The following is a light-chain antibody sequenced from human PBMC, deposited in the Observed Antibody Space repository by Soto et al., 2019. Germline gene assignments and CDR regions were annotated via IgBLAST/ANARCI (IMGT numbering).Light chain of an antibody. CDR2: GAS. CDR3: QQYGSSPPIT. CDR1: QSVSSRY. J-gene: IGKJ4*01. V-gene: IGKV3-20*01. Sequence: EIVLTQSPGTLSLSPGERATLSCRASQSVSSRYLAWYQQKAGQDPRLLLYGASSRATGIPDRFSGSGSGKDFTLTISRLEPEDFAVYYCQQYGSSPPITFGGGTKVEIK.